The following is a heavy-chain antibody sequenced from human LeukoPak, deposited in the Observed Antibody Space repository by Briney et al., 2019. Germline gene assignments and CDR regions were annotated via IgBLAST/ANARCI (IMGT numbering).Heavy chain of an antibody. CDR3: VRDHHRRLYDSQARDTFDI. CDR2: ISSSSSTI. J-gene: IGHJ3*02. D-gene: IGHD5/OR15-5a*01. CDR1: GFTFSSYS. Sequence: GGSPRLSCAASGFTFSSYSMNWVRQAPGKGLEWVSYISSSSSTIYYADSVKGRFTISRDDAKNSLYLQMNSLRAEDTAVYYCVRDHHRRLYDSQARDTFDIWGRGTMVTVSS. V-gene: IGHV3-48*01.